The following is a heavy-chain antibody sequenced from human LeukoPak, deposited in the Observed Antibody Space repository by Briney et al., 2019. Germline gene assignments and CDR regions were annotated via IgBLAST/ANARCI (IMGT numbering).Heavy chain of an antibody. J-gene: IGHJ4*02. D-gene: IGHD6-19*01. CDR1: GYSFTSYW. CDR2: IYPSDSDT. Sequence: GESLKISCKGSGYSFTSYWIGWVRQMPGKGLEWMGIIYPSDSDTRYSPSFQGQVIISVNKSIATAYLQWGSLKASDTAMYYCARGSGSSGWYVRWGQGTLVTVSS. V-gene: IGHV5-51*01. CDR3: ARGSGSSGWYVR.